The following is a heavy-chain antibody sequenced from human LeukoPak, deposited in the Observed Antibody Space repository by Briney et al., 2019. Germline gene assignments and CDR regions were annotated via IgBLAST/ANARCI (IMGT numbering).Heavy chain of an antibody. J-gene: IGHJ4*02. CDR2: INRGGSVK. Sequence: PGGSLRLSCAASGFTFRSYWMSWVRQAPGKGLEWVANINRGGSVKYYVDSVKGRFTISRDDAKNSLYVQMNSLRDEDTAVYYCARVGSSGWNLEYWGQGTLVTVSS. CDR3: ARVGSSGWNLEY. D-gene: IGHD6-19*01. V-gene: IGHV3-7*01. CDR1: GFTFRSYW.